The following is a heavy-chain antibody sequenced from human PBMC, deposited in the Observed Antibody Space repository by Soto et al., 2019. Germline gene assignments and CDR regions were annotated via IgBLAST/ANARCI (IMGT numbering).Heavy chain of an antibody. CDR2: VIPIVRTL. Sequence: QVQLIQSEAEVKKPGSSVRVSCTASGGIFGSHGFSWVRQAPGQRLAGVGGVIPIVRTLPSTEKFQARVRSAADRSTNTVYSGLSSRSSEDTAVYDCGRGRRIYSSDPHDRFVASDTDGWGEGTMV. CDR1: GGIFGSHG. V-gene: IGHV1-69*06. J-gene: IGHJ3*01. CDR3: GRGRRIYSSDPHDRFVASDTDG. D-gene: IGHD3-22*01.